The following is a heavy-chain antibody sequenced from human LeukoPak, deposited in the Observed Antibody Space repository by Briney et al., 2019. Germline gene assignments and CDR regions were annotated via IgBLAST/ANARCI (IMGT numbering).Heavy chain of an antibody. J-gene: IGHJ4*02. CDR3: ARDRTDHYYDSSGYLFDY. D-gene: IGHD3-22*01. CDR1: GYTFTGYY. V-gene: IGHV1-2*02. CDR2: INPNSGGT. Sequence: ASVKVSCKASGYTFTGYYMHWVRQAPGQGLEWMGWINPNSGGTNYAQKFQGRVTMTRDTSTSTVYMELSSLRSEDTAVYYCARDRTDHYYDSSGYLFDYWGQGTLVTVSS.